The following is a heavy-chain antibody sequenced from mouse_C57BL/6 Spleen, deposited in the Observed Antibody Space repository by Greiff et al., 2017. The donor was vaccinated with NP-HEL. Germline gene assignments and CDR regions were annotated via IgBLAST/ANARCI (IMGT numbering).Heavy chain of an antibody. D-gene: IGHD2-4*01. Sequence: EVMLVESGGGLVQPGGSMKLSCVASGFTFSNYWMNWVRQSPEKGLEWVAQIRLKSDNYATHYAESVKGRFTISRDDSKSSVYLQMNNLRAEDTGIYYCTSFYYDYDDWYFDVWGTGTTVTVSS. CDR3: TSFYYDYDDWYFDV. J-gene: IGHJ1*03. CDR1: GFTFSNYW. CDR2: IRLKSDNYAT. V-gene: IGHV6-3*01.